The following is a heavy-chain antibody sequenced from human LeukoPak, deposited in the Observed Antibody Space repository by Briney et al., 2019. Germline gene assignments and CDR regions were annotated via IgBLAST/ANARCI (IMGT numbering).Heavy chain of an antibody. CDR2: INHSGST. CDR1: GGSFSGHY. V-gene: IGHV4-34*01. Sequence: SEALSLTCAVYGGSFSGHYWSWIRQPPGKGLEWIGEINHSGSTNYNPSLKSRVTMSVDTSKNQFSLKLSSVTAADTAVYYCAREGRYFDWLLRYGMDVWGQGTTVTVSS. CDR3: AREGRYFDWLLRYGMDV. J-gene: IGHJ6*02. D-gene: IGHD3-9*01.